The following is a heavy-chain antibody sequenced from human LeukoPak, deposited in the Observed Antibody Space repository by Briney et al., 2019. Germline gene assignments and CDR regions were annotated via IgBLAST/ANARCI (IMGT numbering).Heavy chain of an antibody. CDR1: GFSFKDYG. Sequence: GGSLRLSCAATGFSFKDYGMHWVRQPPGKGLGWVSAINWNGGGTEYADSVKGRFTNSRDNAKISMYLQLSSLRPEDTTLYYCAKHLTATNTYIFFGLDVWGQGTSVTVSS. CDR3: AKHLTATNTYIFFGLDV. D-gene: IGHD1-26*01. V-gene: IGHV3-9*01. CDR2: INWNGGGT. J-gene: IGHJ6*02.